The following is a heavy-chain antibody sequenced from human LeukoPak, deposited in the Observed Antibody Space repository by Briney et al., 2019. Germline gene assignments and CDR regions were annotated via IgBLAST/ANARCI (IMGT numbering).Heavy chain of an antibody. CDR2: IRYDGSHK. CDR3: AKAGIYDYVWGSYLVE. CDR1: GFTFSTYG. V-gene: IGHV3-30*02. J-gene: IGHJ4*02. D-gene: IGHD3-16*01. Sequence: GGSLRLSCAASGFTFSTYGMHWVRQAPGKGLEWVAFIRYDGSHKYYTDSVRGRFTISRDNSKNTLYLQMNSLRAEDTVVYYCAKAGIYDYVWGSYLVEWGQGTLVTVSS.